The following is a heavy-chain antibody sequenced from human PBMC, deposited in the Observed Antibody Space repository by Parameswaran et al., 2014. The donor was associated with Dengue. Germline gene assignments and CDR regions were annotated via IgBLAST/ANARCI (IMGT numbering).Heavy chain of an antibody. CDR3: ARESDIEQQLVRPRY. V-gene: IGHV6-1*01. D-gene: IGHD6-13*01. Sequence: WIRQSPSRGLEWLGRTYYRSKWYNDYAVSVKSRITINPDTSKNQFSLQLNSVTPEDTAVYYCARESDIEQQLVRPRYWGQGTLVTVSS. J-gene: IGHJ4*02. CDR2: TYYRSKWYN.